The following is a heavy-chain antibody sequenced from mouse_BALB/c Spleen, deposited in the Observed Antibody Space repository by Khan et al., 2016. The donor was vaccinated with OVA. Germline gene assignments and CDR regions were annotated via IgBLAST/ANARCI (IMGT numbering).Heavy chain of an antibody. Sequence: DLVKPGASVKLSCKASGYSFTSYWINWIKQRPGQGLEWIGRIAPGSGSSSYNEMFKGKATLTLDTSSSTAYIQLNSLSSEDSAVYFCEREKYDGRTGYAMDYWGQGTSVTVSS. CDR2: IAPGSGSS. CDR1: GYSFTSYW. V-gene: IGHV1S41*01. J-gene: IGHJ4*01. D-gene: IGHD1-1*01. CDR3: EREKYDGRTGYAMDY.